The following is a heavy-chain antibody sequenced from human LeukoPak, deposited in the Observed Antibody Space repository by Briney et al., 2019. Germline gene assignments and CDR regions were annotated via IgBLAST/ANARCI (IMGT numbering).Heavy chain of an antibody. D-gene: IGHD3-22*01. J-gene: IGHJ4*02. Sequence: EASVKVSCKASGYTFTSYYMHWVRQAPGQGLEWMGIINPSGGSTSYAQKLQGRVTMTRDTPTSTVYMELSSLRSEDTAVYYCARDRYYDSSGLSYDYWGQGTLVTVSS. CDR2: INPSGGST. CDR1: GYTFTSYY. V-gene: IGHV1-46*01. CDR3: ARDRYYDSSGLSYDY.